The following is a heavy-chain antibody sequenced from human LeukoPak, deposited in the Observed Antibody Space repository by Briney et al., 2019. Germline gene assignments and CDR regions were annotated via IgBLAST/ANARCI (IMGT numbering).Heavy chain of an antibody. D-gene: IGHD3-22*01. J-gene: IGHJ3*02. CDR1: GFTFSSYA. CDR2: TSYDGSNK. CDR3: ARDANYYDSSGYYVGAFDI. V-gene: IGHV3-30-3*01. Sequence: PGGSLRLSCAASGFTFSSYAMHWVRQAPGKGLEWVAVTSYDGSNKYYADSVKGRFTISRDNSKNTLYLQMNSLRAEDTAVYYCARDANYYDSSGYYVGAFDIWGQGTMVTVSS.